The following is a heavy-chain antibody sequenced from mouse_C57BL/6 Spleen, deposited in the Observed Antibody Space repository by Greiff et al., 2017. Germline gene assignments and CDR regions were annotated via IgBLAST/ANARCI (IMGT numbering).Heavy chain of an antibody. D-gene: IGHD2-5*01. CDR2: IYPSDSET. J-gene: IGHJ4*01. CDR1: GYTFTSYW. V-gene: IGHV1-61*01. Sequence: QVQLQQPGAELVRPGSSVKLSCKASGYTFTSYWMDWVKQRPGQGLEWIGNIYPSDSETHYNQKFKDKATLTVDKSSSTAYMQLSSLTSEDSAVYYCARRGPYYSNYKAMGYWGQGTSVTVSS. CDR3: ARRGPYYSNYKAMGY.